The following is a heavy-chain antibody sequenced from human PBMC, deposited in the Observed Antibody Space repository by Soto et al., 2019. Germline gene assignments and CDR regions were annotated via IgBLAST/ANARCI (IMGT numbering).Heavy chain of an antibody. Sequence: QVQLQESGPGLVKPSQTLSLTCTVSGGSVSSGDYYWNWIRQPPGKGLEWIGYIYYSWHTYYKPSLKSRVTISVETSKNQFSLKLSSVTAADTAVYYCARARVAGDVDYWGQGTLVTVSS. CDR1: GGSVSSGDYY. CDR3: ARARVAGDVDY. J-gene: IGHJ4*02. V-gene: IGHV4-30-4*01. CDR2: IYYSWHT. D-gene: IGHD3-10*01.